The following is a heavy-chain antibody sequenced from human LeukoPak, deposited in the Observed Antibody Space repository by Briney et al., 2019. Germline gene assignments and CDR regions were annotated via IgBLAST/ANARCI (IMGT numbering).Heavy chain of an antibody. V-gene: IGHV1-2*02. Sequence: ASVKVSCKASGYTFTGYYIHWVRQAPGQGLEWMGWINPNSDGTNYAQKFQGRVTMTSDASINTAYMELSRLTSDDTAMYYCARGETWWEQRRYCDFWGQGTLATVTS. CDR1: GYTFTGYY. CDR2: INPNSDGT. D-gene: IGHD1-26*01. CDR3: ARGETWWEQRRYCDF. J-gene: IGHJ4*02.